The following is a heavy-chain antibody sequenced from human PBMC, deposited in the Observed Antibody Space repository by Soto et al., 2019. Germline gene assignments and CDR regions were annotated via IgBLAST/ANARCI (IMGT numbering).Heavy chain of an antibody. D-gene: IGHD6-25*01. CDR1: AGSFSHYY. J-gene: IGHJ3*02. CDR3: ARGGSSDWQVALDI. CDR2: IKHSGSS. Sequence: SATLSLTCAVNAGSFSHYYWNWIRQSPGKGLEWIGKIKHSGSSNYKPSLRSRVSISVDMSKNQVSLRLSSVTAADTAVYYCARGGSSDWQVALDIWGQGTMVTVSS. V-gene: IGHV4-34*01.